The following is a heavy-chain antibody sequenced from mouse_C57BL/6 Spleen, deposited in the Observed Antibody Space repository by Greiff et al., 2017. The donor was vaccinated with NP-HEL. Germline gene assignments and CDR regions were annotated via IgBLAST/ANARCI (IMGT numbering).Heavy chain of an antibody. D-gene: IGHD1-1*01. CDR2: INPSSGYT. V-gene: IGHV1-7*01. CDR3: ARDGSSSGFDY. J-gene: IGHJ2*01. CDR1: GYTFTSYW. Sequence: VQLQQSGAELAKPGASVKLSCKASGYTFTSYWMHWVKQRPGQGLDWIGYINPSSGYTKYNQKFQDKATLTADTSSSTAYMQLSGLTDEDSAVYYCARDGSSSGFDYWGQGTTLTVSS.